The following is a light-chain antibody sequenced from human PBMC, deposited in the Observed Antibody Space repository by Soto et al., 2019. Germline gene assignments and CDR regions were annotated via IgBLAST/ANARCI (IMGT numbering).Light chain of an antibody. CDR1: QSISSW. J-gene: IGKJ4*01. CDR2: QAS. Sequence: DFQMTQSPSTLSASVGDRVTIACRASQSISSWLACYQQKPGNAPKLLIYQASSLQGGVPSRFSGSGSGTEFTLTISSLQPDDFATDYCQQYNTHPLTFGGGTKVDIK. CDR3: QQYNTHPLT. V-gene: IGKV1-5*03.